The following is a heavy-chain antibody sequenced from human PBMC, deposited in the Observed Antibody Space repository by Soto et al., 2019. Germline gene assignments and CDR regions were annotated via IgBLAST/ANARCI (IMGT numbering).Heavy chain of an antibody. Sequence: SETLSLTCTVSGGSISSSSYYWGWIRQPPGKGLEWIGSIYYSGSTYYNPSLKSRVTISVDTSKNQFSLKLSSVTAADTAVYYCARQGYCTNGVCYTQAFDPWGQGTLVTVSS. CDR2: IYYSGST. J-gene: IGHJ5*02. V-gene: IGHV4-39*01. CDR1: GGSISSSSYY. D-gene: IGHD2-8*01. CDR3: ARQGYCTNGVCYTQAFDP.